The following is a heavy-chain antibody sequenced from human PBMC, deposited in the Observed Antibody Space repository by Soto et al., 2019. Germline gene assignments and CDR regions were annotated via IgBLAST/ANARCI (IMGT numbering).Heavy chain of an antibody. Sequence: SETLSLTCDVSGGSISIHGYSWSWIRQPPGKGLEWIGYIYQSGSTYHNPSLKSRVTISVDRSKNQFSLKLSSVTAADRAVYYCARRMIAVAGNWFDPWGLGTLVTVSS. CDR1: GGSISIHGYS. CDR3: ARRMIAVAGNWFDP. CDR2: IYQSGST. V-gene: IGHV4-30-2*01. D-gene: IGHD6-19*01. J-gene: IGHJ5*02.